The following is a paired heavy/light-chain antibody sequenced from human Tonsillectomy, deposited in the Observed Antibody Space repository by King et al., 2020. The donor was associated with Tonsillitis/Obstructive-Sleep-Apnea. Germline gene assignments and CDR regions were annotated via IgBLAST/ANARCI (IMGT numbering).Heavy chain of an antibody. Sequence: QVQLVQSGAEMKKPGASVKVSCKASGYTFTNYDINWVRQAAGQGLEWVGWLNPNSGNTGYAEKFQGRVSMTRNVSLNTSYMELRSLRTEDTAVYYCATPGGDSDFDYWGQGTLVTVSA. CDR3: ATPGGDSDFDY. V-gene: IGHV1-8*01. J-gene: IGHJ4*02. CDR1: GYTFTNYD. CDR2: LNPNSGNT. D-gene: IGHD2-21*02.
Light chain of an antibody. CDR1: SSNIGSGTNY. J-gene: IGLJ3*02. CDR3: ASWDDSLNHWV. Sequence: QSVLTQPPSASGTPGQRVTISCSGSSSNIGSGTNYVYWCQQFPGTAPKLLIYKNNRRPSGVPDRFSGSKSGTSASLAISGLRSEDEADYYCASWDDSLNHWVFGGGTKLTVL. CDR2: KNN. V-gene: IGLV1-47*01.